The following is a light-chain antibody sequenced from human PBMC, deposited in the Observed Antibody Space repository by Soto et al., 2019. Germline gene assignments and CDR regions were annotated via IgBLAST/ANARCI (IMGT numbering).Light chain of an antibody. Sequence: QLVLTQPPSVSGAPGQRVTISCTGSSSNIGAGYDVHWYQQLPGTAPKLLIYGNSNRPSGVPDRFSGSKSGTSASLAITGLQAEDEADYYCSSSAGIYHYLVFGGGTQLTV. CDR2: GNS. CDR1: SSNIGAGYD. J-gene: IGLJ3*02. CDR3: SSSAGIYHYLV. V-gene: IGLV1-40*01.